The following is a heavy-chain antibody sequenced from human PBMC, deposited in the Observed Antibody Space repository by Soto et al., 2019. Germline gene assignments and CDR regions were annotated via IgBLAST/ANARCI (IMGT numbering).Heavy chain of an antibody. CDR3: ASRNYENYYYGMDV. V-gene: IGHV4-31*03. J-gene: IGHJ6*02. D-gene: IGHD4-4*01. Sequence: QVQLQESGPGLVKPSQTLSLTCTVSGGSISSGGYYWSWIRQHPGKGLEWIGYTYYSGSTYYNPSLKSRVTISVDTSKNQFSLKLSAVTAADTAVYYCASRNYENYYYGMDVWGQGTTVTVSS. CDR1: GGSISSGGYY. CDR2: TYYSGST.